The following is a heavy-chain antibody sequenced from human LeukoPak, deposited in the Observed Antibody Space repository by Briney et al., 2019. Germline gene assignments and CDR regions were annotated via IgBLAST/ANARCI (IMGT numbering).Heavy chain of an antibody. CDR3: ARGDPTHYMDV. CDR2: IYYSGST. Sequence: PSETLSLTCTVSGGSISSGGYYWSWIRQHPGKGLEWIGYIYYSGSTYYNPSLKSRVTISVDTSKNQFSLKLSSVTAADTAVYYCARGDPTHYMDVWGKGTTVTVSS. CDR1: GGSISSGGYY. J-gene: IGHJ6*03. D-gene: IGHD2-15*01. V-gene: IGHV4-31*03.